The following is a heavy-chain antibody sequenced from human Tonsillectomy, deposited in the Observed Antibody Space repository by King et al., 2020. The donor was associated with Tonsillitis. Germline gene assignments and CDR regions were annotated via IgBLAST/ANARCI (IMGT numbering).Heavy chain of an antibody. D-gene: IGHD2-8*01. V-gene: IGHV1-2*02. J-gene: IGHJ5*02. CDR1: GYTFSGYY. CDR3: ARDYYTNGVCSWFDP. CDR2: INPNSGGT. Sequence: QLVQSGAEVKKPGASVKVSCKASGYTFSGYYMHWVRQAPGQGLEWMGWINPNSGGTNYAQKFQGRVTLTRDTSISTAFMELSRLRSDATAVYYCARDYYTNGVCSWFDPWGQGTLVTVSS.